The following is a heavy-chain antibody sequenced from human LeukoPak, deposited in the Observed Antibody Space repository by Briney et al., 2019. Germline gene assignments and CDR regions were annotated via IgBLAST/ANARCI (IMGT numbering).Heavy chain of an antibody. D-gene: IGHD5-12*01. CDR1: GFTFSSYG. CDR3: AKVGYSGYDYYYYGMDV. Sequence: GGSLRLSCAASGFTFSSYGMHWVRQAPGKGLEWVAVISYDGSNKYYADSVKGRFTISRDNSKNTLYPQMNSLRAEDTAVYYCAKVGYSGYDYYYYGMDVWGQGTTVTVSS. J-gene: IGHJ6*02. CDR2: ISYDGSNK. V-gene: IGHV3-30*18.